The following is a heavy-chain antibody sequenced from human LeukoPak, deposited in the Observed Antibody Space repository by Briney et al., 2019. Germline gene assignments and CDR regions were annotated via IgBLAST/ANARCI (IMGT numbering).Heavy chain of an antibody. CDR3: ARTPSGYDFDY. CDR1: GFAFSRYS. Sequence: PGGSVRLSCAASGFAFSRYSMDWVRQAPGKGLEWVSYITSSSGTIYYADSVKGRFTISRDNAKNSLNLQMNSLRDEDTAVYYCARTPSGYDFDYWGQGALVTVSS. V-gene: IGHV3-48*02. D-gene: IGHD5-12*01. CDR2: ITSSSGTI. J-gene: IGHJ4*02.